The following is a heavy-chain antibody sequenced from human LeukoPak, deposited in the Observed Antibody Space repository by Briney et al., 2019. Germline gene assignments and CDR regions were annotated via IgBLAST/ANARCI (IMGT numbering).Heavy chain of an antibody. CDR1: GVSISSSNR. Sequence: SGTLSLTCAVSGVSISSSNRWSWVRQPPGKGLEWIGSVSHSGITYYNSSLNSRVTISVDTSKNQFSLKVNSVTAADTAVYYCARLVIPWGQGILVTVSS. CDR3: ARLVIP. V-gene: IGHV4-4*02. J-gene: IGHJ5*02. D-gene: IGHD3-10*01. CDR2: VSHSGIT.